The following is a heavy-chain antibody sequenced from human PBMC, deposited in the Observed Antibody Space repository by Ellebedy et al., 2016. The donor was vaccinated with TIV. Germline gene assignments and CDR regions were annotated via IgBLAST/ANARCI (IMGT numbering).Heavy chain of an antibody. V-gene: IGHV1-8*01. CDR2: MNPKSGNT. CDR3: ARGRRDNWSSYLFDH. CDR1: GYTFASYD. Sequence: AASVKVSCKASGYTFASYDINWARHPTGQGLEWLWWMNPKSGNTGYAQKFQGRVTRTRNTSISTAFMELSSLRSEDTAVYNCARGRRDNWSSYLFDHWGQGTLVPVSS. D-gene: IGHD1-1*01. J-gene: IGHJ4*02.